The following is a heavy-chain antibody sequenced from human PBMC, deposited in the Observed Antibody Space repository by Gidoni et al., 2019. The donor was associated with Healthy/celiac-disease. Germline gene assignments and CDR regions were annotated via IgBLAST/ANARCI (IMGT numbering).Heavy chain of an antibody. Sequence: EVQLVESGGGLVQPGGSLKLSCAASGFTFSGSAMHWVRQASGKGLEWVGRIRSKANSYATAYAASVKGRFTISRDDSKNTAYLQMNSLKTEDTAVYYCTSPELYDYGDYIPQDYWGQGTLVTVSS. CDR1: GFTFSGSA. CDR2: IRSKANSYAT. D-gene: IGHD4-17*01. J-gene: IGHJ4*02. CDR3: TSPELYDYGDYIPQDY. V-gene: IGHV3-73*01.